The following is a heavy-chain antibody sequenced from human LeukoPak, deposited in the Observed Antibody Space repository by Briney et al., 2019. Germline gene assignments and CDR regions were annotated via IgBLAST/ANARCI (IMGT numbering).Heavy chain of an antibody. CDR1: GFTFSSYA. D-gene: IGHD3-16*02. CDR3: ARGMGSYPRYYFDY. Sequence: GGSLRLSCAASGFTFSSYAMHWVRQAPGKGLEWVAVISYDGSNKYYADSVKGRFTISRDNSKNTLYLQMNSLRAEDTAVYYCARGMGSYPRYYFDYWGQGTLVTVSS. V-gene: IGHV3-30-3*01. CDR2: ISYDGSNK. J-gene: IGHJ4*02.